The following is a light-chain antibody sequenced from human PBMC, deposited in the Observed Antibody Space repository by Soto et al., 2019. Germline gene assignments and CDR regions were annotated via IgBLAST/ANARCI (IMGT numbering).Light chain of an antibody. V-gene: IGKV1-5*03. CDR3: QQYNSAPWT. Sequence: DIQMTQSPSTLSASVGDRVTITCRASQSISSWLAWYQQKPGKAPKLLIYKASSLESGVPSRFSGSGSGTEFTLTISRLQHDDFATYYCQQYNSAPWTFGKGTKVEIK. J-gene: IGKJ1*01. CDR1: QSISSW. CDR2: KAS.